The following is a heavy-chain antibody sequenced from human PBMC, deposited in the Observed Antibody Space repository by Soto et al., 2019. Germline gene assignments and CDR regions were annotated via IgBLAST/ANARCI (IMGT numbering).Heavy chain of an antibody. V-gene: IGHV5-51*01. CDR2: IYPGDSDT. Sequence: GESLKISCKGSGYSFSDYWIGWVRQMPGKGLEWMGIIYPGDSDTTYSPSFQGQVSISVDKNISTAYLQWSSLKASDSAMYYCARRRGYSSSSNYYYYGLDVWGQGTPVTVSS. CDR3: ARRRGYSSSSNYYYYGLDV. CDR1: GYSFSDYW. D-gene: IGHD6-6*01. J-gene: IGHJ6*02.